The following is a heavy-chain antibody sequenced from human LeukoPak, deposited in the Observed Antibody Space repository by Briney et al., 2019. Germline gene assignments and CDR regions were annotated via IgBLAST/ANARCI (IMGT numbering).Heavy chain of an antibody. CDR3: ARVPVSSSWYQPIYYYYYMDV. CDR2: IKQDGSEK. V-gene: IGHV3-7*01. Sequence: GGSLRLSCAASGFTFSSYWMSWIRQAPGKGLEWVANIKQDGSEKYYVDSVKGRFTISRDNAKNSLYLQMNSLRAEDTAVYYCARVPVSSSWYQPIYYYYYMDVWGKGTTVTISS. CDR1: GFTFSSYW. J-gene: IGHJ6*03. D-gene: IGHD6-13*01.